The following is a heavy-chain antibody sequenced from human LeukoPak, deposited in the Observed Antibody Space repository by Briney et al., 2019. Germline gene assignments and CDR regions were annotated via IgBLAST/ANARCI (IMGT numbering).Heavy chain of an antibody. Sequence: PSETLSLTCTVSGGSISSYYWSWIRQPPGKGLEWIGYIYYSGSTNYNPSLKSRVTISVDTSKNQFSLKLSSVTAADTAVYYCARGGSHYDFWSGYYPMDVWGKGTTVTVSS. V-gene: IGHV4-59*01. CDR2: IYYSGST. J-gene: IGHJ6*03. CDR1: GGSISSYY. D-gene: IGHD3-3*01. CDR3: ARGGSHYDFWSGYYPMDV.